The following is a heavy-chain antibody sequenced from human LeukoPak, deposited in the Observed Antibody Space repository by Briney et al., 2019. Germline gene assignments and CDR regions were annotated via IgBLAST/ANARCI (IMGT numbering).Heavy chain of an antibody. CDR3: AKDADWEYYFDY. CDR1: AFPFSSYG. Sequence: PGRSLRLSCAASAFPFSSYGMHWVRQAPGKGLEWVSAISGSGGSTYYADSVKGRFTISRDNSKNTLYLQMNSLRAEDTAVYYCAKDADWEYYFDYWGQGTLVTVSS. J-gene: IGHJ4*02. D-gene: IGHD3/OR15-3a*01. CDR2: ISGSGGST. V-gene: IGHV3-23*01.